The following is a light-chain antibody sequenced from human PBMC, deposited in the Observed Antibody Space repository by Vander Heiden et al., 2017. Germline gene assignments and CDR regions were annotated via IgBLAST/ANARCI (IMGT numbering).Light chain of an antibody. CDR2: GAS. CDR1: QSVSSSY. J-gene: IGKJ4*01. CDR3: QQYGSSRLT. V-gene: IGKV3-20*01. Sequence: IVLTQFPGTLSLSPGEKAALYCRAGQSVSSSYLAWYQQKPGQAPKLLIYGASSRATGIPDRFSGSGSGTDFTLTISRLEPEDFAVYYCQQYGSSRLTFGGGTKVEIK.